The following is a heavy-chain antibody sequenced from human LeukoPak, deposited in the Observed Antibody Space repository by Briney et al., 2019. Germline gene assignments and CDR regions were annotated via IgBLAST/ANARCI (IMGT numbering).Heavy chain of an antibody. CDR3: AKGGRFGESTSYFDY. J-gene: IGHJ4*02. CDR1: GFTFSSYG. CDR2: ISYDGSNK. D-gene: IGHD3-10*01. Sequence: GRSLRLSCAASGFTFSSYGMHWVRQAPGKGLEWVTLISYDGSNKYYADSVKGRFTISRDNSKNTLYLQMNSLTAEDTAVYYCAKGGRFGESTSYFDYWGQGTLVTVSS. V-gene: IGHV3-30*18.